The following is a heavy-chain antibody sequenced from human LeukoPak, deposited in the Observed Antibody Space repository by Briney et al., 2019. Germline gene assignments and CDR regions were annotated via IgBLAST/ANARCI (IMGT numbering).Heavy chain of an antibody. CDR1: GGSFSGYY. Sequence: SETLSLTCAVYGGSFSGYYWSWIRQPPGKGLEWIGEINHSGSTNYNPSLKSRVTISVDTSKNQFSLKLSSVTAADTAVYYCARVRGVIIGYYYYYMDVWGKGTTVTVSS. CDR2: INHSGST. V-gene: IGHV4-34*01. CDR3: ARVRGVIIGYYYYYMDV. D-gene: IGHD3-10*01. J-gene: IGHJ6*03.